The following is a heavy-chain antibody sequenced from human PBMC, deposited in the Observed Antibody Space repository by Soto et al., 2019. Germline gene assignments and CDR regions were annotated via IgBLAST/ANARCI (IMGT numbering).Heavy chain of an antibody. Sequence: ASVTVSCKASGYTFTSYDINWVRQATGQGLEWMGWMNPNSGNTGYAQKFQGRVTMTRNTSISTAYMELSSLRSEDTAVYYCARGREQLGYYYYYYMDVWGKGTTVTVSS. CDR3: ARGREQLGYYYYYYMDV. CDR2: MNPNSGNT. J-gene: IGHJ6*03. V-gene: IGHV1-8*01. D-gene: IGHD6-6*01. CDR1: GYTFTSYD.